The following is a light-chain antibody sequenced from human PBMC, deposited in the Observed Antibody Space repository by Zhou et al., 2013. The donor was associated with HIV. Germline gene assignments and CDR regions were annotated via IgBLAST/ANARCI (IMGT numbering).Light chain of an antibody. V-gene: IGKV1-27*01. Sequence: DIQMTQSPSSLSASVGDRVTIACRASQDVSDFLAWYQQKPGNVPNVLIYGASTLQSGVSSRFSGSGSGTDFTLTISDLQPEDSATYYCQQYNNFPLTFGQGTRLEI. CDR1: QDVSDF. CDR3: QQYNNFPLT. CDR2: GAS. J-gene: IGKJ5*01.